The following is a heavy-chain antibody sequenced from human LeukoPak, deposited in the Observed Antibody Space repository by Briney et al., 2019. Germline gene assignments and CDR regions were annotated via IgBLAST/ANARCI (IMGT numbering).Heavy chain of an antibody. CDR3: ARGPNKYDGGNSGSAWFDP. V-gene: IGHV1-8*01. Sequence: ALVKVSCKASGYTFTSYDINWVRQATGLGPEWMGWMNPNSGNTGYAQKFQGRVTMTRNTSISTAYLELSGLTSEDTAVYYCARGPNKYDGGNSGSAWFDPWGQGSLVTVSS. D-gene: IGHD4-23*01. J-gene: IGHJ5*02. CDR2: MNPNSGNT. CDR1: GYTFTSYD.